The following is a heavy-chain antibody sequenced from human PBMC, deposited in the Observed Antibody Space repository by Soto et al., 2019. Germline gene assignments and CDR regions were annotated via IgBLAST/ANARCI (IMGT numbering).Heavy chain of an antibody. CDR2: INHSGST. V-gene: IGHV4-34*01. J-gene: IGHJ4*02. CDR3: ARGAARPGN. Sequence: SETLSLTCAVYGGSFSGYYWSWIRQPPGKGLEWIGEINHSGSTNYNPSLKSRVTISVDTSKDQFSLKLSSVTAADTAVYYCARGAARPGNWGQGTLVTVSS. D-gene: IGHD6-6*01. CDR1: GGSFSGYY.